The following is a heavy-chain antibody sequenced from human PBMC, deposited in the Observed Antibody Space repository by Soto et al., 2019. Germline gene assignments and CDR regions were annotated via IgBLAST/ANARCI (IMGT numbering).Heavy chain of an antibody. CDR1: GGSISSGDYY. CDR3: ARYRKGPFDY. CDR2: IYYTGST. Sequence: KPSETLSLTCTVSGGSISSGDYYWSWIRQPPGKGLEWIGYIYYTGSTYYNPSLKSRLTISVDTSKNQFSLKLTSVTAADTAVYFCARYRKGPFDYWGQGTLVTVSS. J-gene: IGHJ4*02. V-gene: IGHV4-30-4*01.